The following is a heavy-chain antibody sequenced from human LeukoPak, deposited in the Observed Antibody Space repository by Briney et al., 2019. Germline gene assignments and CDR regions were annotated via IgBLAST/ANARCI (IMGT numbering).Heavy chain of an antibody. CDR1: GGSISTYY. V-gene: IGHV4-59*01. J-gene: IGHJ4*02. Sequence: PSETLSLTCSVSGGSISTYYWNWIRQPPGKGLEWIGYIYNTGTTNYNPSLKSRVTISADTSKNQFSLNLRSVNAADTAVYYCARKSPAGYFNFDYWGQGTLVAVSS. CDR2: IYNTGTT. CDR3: ARKSPAGYFNFDY. D-gene: IGHD2/OR15-2a*01.